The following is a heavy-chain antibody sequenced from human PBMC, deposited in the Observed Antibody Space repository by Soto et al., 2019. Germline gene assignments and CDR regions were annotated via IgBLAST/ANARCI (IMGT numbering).Heavy chain of an antibody. D-gene: IGHD3-22*01. V-gene: IGHV4-39*01. Sequence: SETLSLTCTVSGGSISRSSYYWGWIRQPPGKGLEWIGSIYYTGSTYYNPSLKSRVTISVDTSKNQFSLKLSSVTAADTAVHYCARQRRYYYDSSGYPDYWGQGTLVTVSS. CDR1: GGSISRSSYY. CDR3: ARQRRYYYDSSGYPDY. J-gene: IGHJ4*02. CDR2: IYYTGST.